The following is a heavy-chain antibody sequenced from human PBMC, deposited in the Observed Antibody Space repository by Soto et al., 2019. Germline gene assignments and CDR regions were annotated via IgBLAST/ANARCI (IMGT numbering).Heavy chain of an antibody. CDR2: ISWNSGSI. V-gene: IGHV3-9*01. Sequence: GGSLRLSCAASGFTFDDYAMHWVRQAPGKGLEWVSGISWNSGSIGYADSVKGRFTISRDNAKNSLYLQMNSLRAEDTALYYCAKDISQGEKLGIDYWGQGTLVTVSS. D-gene: IGHD7-27*01. CDR1: GFTFDDYA. J-gene: IGHJ4*02. CDR3: AKDISQGEKLGIDY.